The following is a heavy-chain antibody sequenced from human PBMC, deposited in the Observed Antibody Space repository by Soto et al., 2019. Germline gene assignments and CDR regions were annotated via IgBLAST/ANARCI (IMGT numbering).Heavy chain of an antibody. V-gene: IGHV3-23*01. D-gene: IGHD3-3*01. CDR3: AKDLTRDVWNGYYYSYYYMDV. J-gene: IGHJ6*03. CDR2: ISGSGGDT. CDR1: GFTFSNAW. Sequence: GGSLRLSCAASGFTFSNAWMNWVRQAPGKGLEWVSAISGSGGDTYYADSVKGRFTISRDSSKNTLYLQMHSLRAEDTAVYYCAKDLTRDVWNGYYYSYYYMDVWGKGTTVTVSS.